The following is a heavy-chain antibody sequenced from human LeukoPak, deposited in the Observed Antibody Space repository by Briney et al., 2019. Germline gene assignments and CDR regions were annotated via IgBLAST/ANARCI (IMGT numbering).Heavy chain of an antibody. V-gene: IGHV1-69*06. J-gene: IGHJ4*02. CDR1: GGTFSSYA. CDR3: ASSLGEAYYYDSSGYYSPFDY. CDR2: IIPIFGTA. Sequence: SVEVSCKASGGTFSSYATSWVRQAPGQGLEWMGRIIPIFGTANYAQKFQGRVTITADKSTSTAYMELSSLRSEDTAVYYCASSLGEAYYYDSSGYYSPFDYWGQGTLVTVSS. D-gene: IGHD3-22*01.